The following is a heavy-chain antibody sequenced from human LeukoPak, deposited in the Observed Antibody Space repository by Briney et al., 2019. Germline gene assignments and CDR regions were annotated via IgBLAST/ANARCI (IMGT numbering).Heavy chain of an antibody. CDR3: ATAGPLTMRGFYYYYYYMDV. D-gene: IGHD4/OR15-4a*01. CDR2: FDPEDGET. V-gene: IGHV1-24*01. J-gene: IGHJ6*03. CDR1: GYTLTELS. Sequence: ASVKVSCKVSGYTLTELSMHWVRQAPGKGLEWMGGFDPEDGETVYAQKIQGRVTMTEDTSTDTAYMELNSLRSEDTAVYYCATAGPLTMRGFYYYYYYMDVWGKGTTVTVSS.